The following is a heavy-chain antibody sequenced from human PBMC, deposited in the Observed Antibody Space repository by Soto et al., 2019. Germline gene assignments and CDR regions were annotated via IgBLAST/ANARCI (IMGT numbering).Heavy chain of an antibody. CDR1: GGTFRSNA. CDR2: IIPIFGTA. J-gene: IGHJ4*02. CDR3: ARSESRARTLQYYFDY. D-gene: IGHD6-19*01. V-gene: IGHV1-69*13. Sequence: SVKVSCKASGGTFRSNAISCVRQAPRQGLEWMGGIIPIFGTANYAQKFQGRVTITADESTSTAYMELSSLRSEDTAVYYCARSESRARTLQYYFDYWGQGTLVTVSS.